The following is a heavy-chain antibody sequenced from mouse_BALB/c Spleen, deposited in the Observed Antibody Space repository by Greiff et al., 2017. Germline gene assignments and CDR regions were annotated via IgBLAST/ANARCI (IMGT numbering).Heavy chain of an antibody. CDR2: ISYDGSN. D-gene: IGHD2-10*02. Sequence: ESGPGLVKPSQSLSLTCSVTGYSITSGYYWNWIRQFPGNKLEWMGYISYDGSNNYNPSLKNRISITRDTSKNQFFLKLNSVTTEDTATYYCARDGYGNFQDAMDYWGQGTSVTVSS. CDR1: GYSITSGYY. J-gene: IGHJ4*01. CDR3: ARDGYGNFQDAMDY. V-gene: IGHV3-6*02.